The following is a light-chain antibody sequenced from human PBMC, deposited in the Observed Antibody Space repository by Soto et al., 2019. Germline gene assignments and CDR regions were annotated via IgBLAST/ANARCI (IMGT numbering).Light chain of an antibody. CDR2: KVS. CDR1: QSLTYSDGNTY. V-gene: IGKV2-30*01. Sequence: DVAMTQSPLSLPVTLGQPASISCRSSQSLTYSDGNTYLNWFHLRPGQSPRRLIYKVSNRDSGVPDRFSGSGAGTDFTLKISRVEAEDVGVYYCMQGTHWPPYTFGQLTKLEIK. CDR3: MQGTHWPPYT. J-gene: IGKJ2*01.